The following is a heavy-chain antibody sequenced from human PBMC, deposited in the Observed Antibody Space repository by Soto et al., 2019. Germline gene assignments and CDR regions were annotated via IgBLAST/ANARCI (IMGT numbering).Heavy chain of an antibody. CDR2: IFYSGTT. Sequence: QLQLQESGPGMVKPSQTLSLTCTVSGGSISSGGSYWSWVRQHPGKGLEWIGYIFYSGTTYFNPSLKSRVTISLDTSKNQFSLKLSSVTAADTAVYYCATSSVTIFGMLVSYYFDYWGQGTLVTVPS. V-gene: IGHV4-31*03. CDR1: GGSISSGGSY. D-gene: IGHD3-3*01. CDR3: ATSSVTIFGMLVSYYFDY. J-gene: IGHJ4*02.